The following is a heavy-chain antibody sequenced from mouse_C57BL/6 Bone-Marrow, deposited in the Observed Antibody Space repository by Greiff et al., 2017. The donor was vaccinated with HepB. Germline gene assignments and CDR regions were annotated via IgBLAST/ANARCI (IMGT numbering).Heavy chain of an antibody. CDR2: IYPRSGNT. CDR3: ARGGSSGFAY. Sequence: QVQLQQSGAELARPGASVKLSCKASGYTFTSYGISWVKQSTGQGLEWIGEIYPRSGNTYYNEKFKGKATLTADKSSSTAYMELRSLTSEDSAVYFCARGGSSGFAYWGQGTLVTVSA. D-gene: IGHD3-2*02. V-gene: IGHV1-81*01. J-gene: IGHJ3*01. CDR1: GYTFTSYG.